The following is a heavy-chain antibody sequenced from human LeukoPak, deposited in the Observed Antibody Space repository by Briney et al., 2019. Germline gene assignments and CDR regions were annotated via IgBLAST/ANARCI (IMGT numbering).Heavy chain of an antibody. J-gene: IGHJ4*02. CDR2: ISYDGSNK. V-gene: IGHV3-30*18. D-gene: IGHD2-2*01. CDR3: AKDGCNSTSCPYYFDY. CDR1: GFTFSSYG. Sequence: GGSLRLSCAASGFTFSSYGMHWVRQAPGKGLEWVAVISYDGSNKYYADSVKGRFTISRDNSKNTLYLQMNSLRAEDTAVYYCAKDGCNSTSCPYYFDYWGQGTLVAVSS.